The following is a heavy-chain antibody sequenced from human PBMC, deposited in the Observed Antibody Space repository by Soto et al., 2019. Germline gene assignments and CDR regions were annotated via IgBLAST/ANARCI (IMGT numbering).Heavy chain of an antibody. D-gene: IGHD1-20*01. Sequence: QVQLVESGGGVVQPGRSLRLSCAASGFAFSNYGIHWVRQAPGKGLQWVAFISYDGSKKYYADSVKGRFTISRENSKNTLYLQMNSLRADDTAVYYCAKGRYVSYFDHWGQGTLVTVSS. CDR2: ISYDGSKK. CDR3: AKGRYVSYFDH. J-gene: IGHJ4*02. CDR1: GFAFSNYG. V-gene: IGHV3-30*18.